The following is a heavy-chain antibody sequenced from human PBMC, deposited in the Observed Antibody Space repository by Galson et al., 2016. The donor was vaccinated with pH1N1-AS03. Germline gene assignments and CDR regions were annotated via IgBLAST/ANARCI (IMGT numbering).Heavy chain of an antibody. V-gene: IGHV3-53*01. J-gene: IGHJ4*02. CDR3: ARLRVVVVPAALGGSDYFDS. Sequence: SLRLSRAASGFTVSSNYMSWVRQAPGKGLEWVSVIYSGGITYYADSVKGRFTISRDSSKNTLYLQMNSLRAEDTAVYYCARLRVVVVPAALGGSDYFDSWGQGTPVTVSS. D-gene: IGHD2-2*01. CDR2: IYSGGIT. CDR1: GFTVSSNY.